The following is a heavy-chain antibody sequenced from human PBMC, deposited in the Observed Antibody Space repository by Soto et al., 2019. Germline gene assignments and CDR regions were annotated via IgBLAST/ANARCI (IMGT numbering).Heavy chain of an antibody. D-gene: IGHD6-13*01. CDR3: VVSRGWWDFHY. J-gene: IGHJ4*02. CDR1: GYTFTTYD. CDR2: INANNGNP. Sequence: QVLLVQSGAEVKKPGASVQISCKASGYTFTTYDMHWVRQAPGQRLEWMGSINANNGNPKYSQRFQGRATFTRDTSATTGYMDLSSLISEDTAVYYCVVSRGWWDFHYGGQGTLVTVSS. V-gene: IGHV1-3*01.